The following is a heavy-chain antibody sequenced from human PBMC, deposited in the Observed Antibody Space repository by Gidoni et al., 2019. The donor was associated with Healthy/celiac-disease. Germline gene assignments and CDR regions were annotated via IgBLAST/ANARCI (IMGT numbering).Heavy chain of an antibody. V-gene: IGHV3-30*18. CDR2: ISYDGSNK. Sequence: QVQLVESGGGVVQPGRSLRLSCAASGFTFSSYGMHWVRPAPGKGLEWVAVISYDGSNKYYADSVKGRFTISRDNSKNTLYLQMNSLRAEDTAVYYCAKAGGGGSQYYFDYWGQGTLVTVSS. J-gene: IGHJ4*02. CDR1: GFTFSSYG. D-gene: IGHD2-21*01. CDR3: AKAGGGGSQYYFDY.